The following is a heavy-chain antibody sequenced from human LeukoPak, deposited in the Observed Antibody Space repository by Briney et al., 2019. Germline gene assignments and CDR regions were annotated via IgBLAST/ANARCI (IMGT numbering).Heavy chain of an antibody. CDR2: ISTSGTYI. Sequence: GGSLRLSCAASEFIISPYSMNWVRQAPGKGLEWLSSISTSGTYIYYSDSVRGRFTISRDNAKNSLYLQMHSLRAADTAVYYCARDFGDYDFWSGQLFRFDPWGQGTLVTVSS. J-gene: IGHJ5*02. CDR1: EFIISPYS. CDR3: ARDFGDYDFWSGQLFRFDP. D-gene: IGHD3-3*01. V-gene: IGHV3-21*01.